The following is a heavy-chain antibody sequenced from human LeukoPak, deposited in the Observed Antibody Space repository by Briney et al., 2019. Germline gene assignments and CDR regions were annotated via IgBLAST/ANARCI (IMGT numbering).Heavy chain of an antibody. CDR2: IYHSGST. V-gene: IGHV4-38-2*01. D-gene: IGHD3-16*01. Sequence: SETLSLTCAVSGYSISSGYYWGWIRQPPGKGLEWIGSIYHSGSTYYNPSLKSRVTISVDTSKNQFSLKLSSVTAADTAVYYCARLTRKIDHWGQGTLVTVSS. J-gene: IGHJ4*02. CDR3: ARLTRKIDH. CDR1: GYSISSGYY.